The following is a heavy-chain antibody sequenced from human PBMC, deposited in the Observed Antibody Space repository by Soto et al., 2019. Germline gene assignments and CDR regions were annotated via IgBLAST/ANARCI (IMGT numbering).Heavy chain of an antibody. V-gene: IGHV3-49*03. CDR3: TRDGTSRGGYPFPNWFDP. J-gene: IGHJ5*02. CDR2: IRSKAYGGTT. Sequence: HPGGSLRLSCTASGFTFGDYAMSWFRQAPGKGLEWVGFIRSKAYGGTTEYAASVKGRFTISRDDSKSIAYLQMNSLKTEDTAVYYCTRDGTSRGGYPFPNWFDPWGQGTLVTVSS. CDR1: GFTFGDYA. D-gene: IGHD5-18*01.